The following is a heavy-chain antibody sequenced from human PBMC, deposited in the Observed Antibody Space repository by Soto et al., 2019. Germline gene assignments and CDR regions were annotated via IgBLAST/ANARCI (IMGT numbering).Heavy chain of an antibody. D-gene: IGHD3-3*01. CDR1: GFTFSSYS. J-gene: IGHJ6*03. Sequence: EVQLVESGGGLVQPGGSLRLSCAASGFTFSSYSMNWVRQAPGKGLEWVSYISSSSSTIYYADSVKGRFTISRDNAKTSLYLQMNSLRAEDTAVYYCARDASATYYDFWSGYLDVWGKGTTVTVSS. CDR3: ARDASATYYDFWSGYLDV. V-gene: IGHV3-48*01. CDR2: ISSSSSTI.